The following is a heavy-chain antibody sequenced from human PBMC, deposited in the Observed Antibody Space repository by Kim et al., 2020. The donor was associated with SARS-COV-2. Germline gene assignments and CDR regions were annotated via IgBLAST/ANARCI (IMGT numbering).Heavy chain of an antibody. J-gene: IGHJ3*02. CDR1: GGSFSGYY. CDR3: ARLTDFDAFDI. V-gene: IGHV4-34*01. CDR2: INHSGST. D-gene: IGHD3-3*01. Sequence: SQTLSLTCAVYGGSFSGYYWSWIRQPPGKGLEWIGEINHSGSTNYNPSLKSRVTISVDTSKNQFSLKLSSVTAADTAVYYCARLTDFDAFDIWGQGTMVT.